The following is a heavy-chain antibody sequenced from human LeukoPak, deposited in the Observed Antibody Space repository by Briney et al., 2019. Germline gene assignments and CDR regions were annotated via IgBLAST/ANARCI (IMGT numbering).Heavy chain of an antibody. CDR3: ARVGGRHSYWFDP. CDR2: INAGNDNT. Sequence: ASVKVSCKASGYTFTSYAMHWVRQAPGQRLEWMGWINAGNDNTKYSQKFQGRVTITRDTSASTAYMELSSLRSEDTAVYYCARVGGRHSYWFDPWGQGTLVTVSS. J-gene: IGHJ5*02. D-gene: IGHD3-16*01. CDR1: GYTFTSYA. V-gene: IGHV1-3*01.